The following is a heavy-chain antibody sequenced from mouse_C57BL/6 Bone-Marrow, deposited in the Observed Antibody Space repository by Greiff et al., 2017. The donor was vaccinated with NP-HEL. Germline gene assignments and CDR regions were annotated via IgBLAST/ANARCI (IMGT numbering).Heavy chain of an antibody. V-gene: IGHV1-55*01. CDR2: IYPGSGST. D-gene: IGHD2-2*01. Sequence: QVQLQQSGAELVKPGASVKMSCKASGYTFTSYWITWVKQRPGQGLEWIGDIYPGSGSTNYNEKFKSKATLTVDTSSSTAYMQLSSLTSEDSAVYYCARGGTMVTTDSAWFAYWGQGTLVTVSA. CDR1: GYTFTSYW. J-gene: IGHJ3*01. CDR3: ARGGTMVTTDSAWFAY.